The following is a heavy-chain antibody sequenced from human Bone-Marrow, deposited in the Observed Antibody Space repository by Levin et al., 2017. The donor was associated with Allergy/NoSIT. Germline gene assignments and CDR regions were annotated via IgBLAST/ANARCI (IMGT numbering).Heavy chain of an antibody. CDR1: GGSFSGYY. CDR3: ASRVDTGYSSSSTASGGPVLVGGGIDY. D-gene: IGHD6-13*01. V-gene: IGHV4-34*01. Sequence: PSETLSLTCAVYGGSFSGYYWSWIRQPPGKGLEWIGEINHSGSTNYNPSLKSRVTISVDTSKNQFSLKLSSVTAADTAVYYCASRVDTGYSSSSTASGGPVLVGGGIDYWGQRTLVTVSS. CDR2: INHSGST. J-gene: IGHJ4*02.